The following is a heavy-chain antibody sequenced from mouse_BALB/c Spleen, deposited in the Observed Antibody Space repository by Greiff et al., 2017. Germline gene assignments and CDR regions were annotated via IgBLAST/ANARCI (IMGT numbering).Heavy chain of an antibody. V-gene: IGHV5-4*02. CDR2: ISDGGSYT. D-gene: IGHD2-3*01. Sequence: EVQLVESGGGLVKPGGSLKLSCAASGFTFSDYYMYWVRQTPEKRLEWVATISDGGSYTYYPDSVKGRFTISRDNAKNNLYLQMSSLKSEDTAMYYCARRYDGYLDVWGAGTTVTVSS. CDR3: ARRYDGYLDV. J-gene: IGHJ1*01. CDR1: GFTFSDYY.